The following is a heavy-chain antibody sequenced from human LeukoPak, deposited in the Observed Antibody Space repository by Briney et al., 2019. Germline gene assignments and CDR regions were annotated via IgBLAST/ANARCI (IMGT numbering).Heavy chain of an antibody. D-gene: IGHD2-2*01. Sequence: GGSLRLSCAASGFTFSSYWMSWVRQAPGKGLEWVANIKQDESEKYYVDSVKGRFTISRDNAKNSLYLQMNSLRAEDTAVYYCGRDLAVEVPAAMRPYLYYGMDVWGQGTTVTVSS. J-gene: IGHJ6*02. CDR1: GFTFSSYW. CDR3: GRDLAVEVPAAMRPYLYYGMDV. CDR2: IKQDESEK. V-gene: IGHV3-7*01.